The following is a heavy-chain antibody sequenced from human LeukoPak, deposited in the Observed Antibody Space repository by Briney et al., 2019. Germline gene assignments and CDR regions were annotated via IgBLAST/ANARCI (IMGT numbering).Heavy chain of an antibody. Sequence: PGGSLRLSCSGSGFTFSTYAIHWVRQAPGKGPESVSLINTSGDKTYYADSVKGRFTISRDNSRNTVSLQMSSLRDEDTAMYYCVKDLYKGETSTWYYFDYWGQGALVTVSS. V-gene: IGHV3-64D*06. D-gene: IGHD6-13*01. J-gene: IGHJ4*02. CDR3: VKDLYKGETSTWYYFDY. CDR2: INTSGDKT. CDR1: GFTFSTYA.